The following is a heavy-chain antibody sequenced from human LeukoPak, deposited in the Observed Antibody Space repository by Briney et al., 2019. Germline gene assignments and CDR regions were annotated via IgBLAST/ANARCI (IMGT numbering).Heavy chain of an antibody. J-gene: IGHJ3*02. CDR3: AKARPSSVVGAFDI. CDR1: GFSFSSSA. D-gene: IGHD3-22*01. V-gene: IGHV3-23*01. CDR2: ISGSVDST. Sequence: PGGSLRVSCAGSGFSFSSSAMSWVRQAPGKGLEWVSAISGSVDSTYYADSVKGRFTISRDNSKLYLQMNSLRAEDTAVYYCAKARPSSVVGAFDIWGQGTMVTISS.